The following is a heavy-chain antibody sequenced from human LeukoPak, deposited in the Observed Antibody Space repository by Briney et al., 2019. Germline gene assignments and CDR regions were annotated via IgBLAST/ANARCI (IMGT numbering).Heavy chain of an antibody. CDR3: ASDGIAAADTHSGNFDY. CDR2: ISAYNGNT. Sequence: ASVKVSCKASGYTFTSYGISWVRQAPGQGLEWMVWISAYNGNTNYAQKLQGRVTMTTNTSTSTAYMELRSLRSDDAAVYSWASDGIAAADTHSGNFDYWGQGTLVTVSS. J-gene: IGHJ4*02. D-gene: IGHD6-13*01. CDR1: GYTFTSYG. V-gene: IGHV1-18*01.